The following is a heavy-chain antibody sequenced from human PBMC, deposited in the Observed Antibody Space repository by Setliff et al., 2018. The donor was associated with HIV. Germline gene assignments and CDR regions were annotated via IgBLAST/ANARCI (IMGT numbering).Heavy chain of an antibody. CDR3: ARKGSSSRSQEYYYDF. CDR1: GFTFSSYA. V-gene: IGHV3-64*04. Sequence: PGGSLRLSCSASGFTFSSYAMHWVRQAPGKGLEYVSAISSNGGSTYYADSVKGRFTMSLDTSKNQFSLKLNSVTALDTAVYYCARKGSSSRSQEYYYDFWG. J-gene: IGHJ4*01. D-gene: IGHD6-13*01. CDR2: ISSNGGST.